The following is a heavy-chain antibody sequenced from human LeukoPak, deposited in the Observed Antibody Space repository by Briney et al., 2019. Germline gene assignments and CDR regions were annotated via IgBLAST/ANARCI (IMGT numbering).Heavy chain of an antibody. CDR3: ARDEGWLQFDD. J-gene: IGHJ4*02. CDR1: GFTFSSYS. CDR2: INQDGSEK. Sequence: PGGSLRLSCAASGFTFSSYSMNWVRQAPGKGLEWVANINQDGSEKYYVDSLKGRFTISRDNAKNSLYLRMNSLRADDTAVYYCARDEGWLQFDDWGQGTLVTVSS. V-gene: IGHV3-7*01. D-gene: IGHD5-12*01.